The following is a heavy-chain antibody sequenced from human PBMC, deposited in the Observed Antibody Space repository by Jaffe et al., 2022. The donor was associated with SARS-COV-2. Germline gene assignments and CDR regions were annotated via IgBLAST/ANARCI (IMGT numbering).Heavy chain of an antibody. CDR1: GGSISSSSYY. D-gene: IGHD6-13*01. J-gene: IGHJ4*02. CDR2: IYYSGST. V-gene: IGHV4-39*01. Sequence: QLQLQESGPGLVKPSETLSLTCTVSGGSISSSSYYWGWIRQPPGKGLEWIGSIYYSGSTYYNPSLKSRVTISVDTSKNQFSLKLSSVTAADTAVYYCARRRGSSSWYYNFDYWGQGTLVTVSS. CDR3: ARRRGSSSWYYNFDY.